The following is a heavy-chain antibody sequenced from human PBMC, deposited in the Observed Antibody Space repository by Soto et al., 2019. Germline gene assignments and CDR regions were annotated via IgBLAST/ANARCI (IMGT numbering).Heavy chain of an antibody. J-gene: IGHJ3*02. CDR3: ASSAHMDALEI. V-gene: IGHV4-30-4*01. CDR2: IYYSGST. Sequence: QGQLQESGPGVVRPSQTLSLTCTVSGASISSGDHYLTWIRQPPGKGLEWIGYIYYSGSTFYNPFLNRRVTLSIDMSKSQFSLTLRSVTAADTAVYYCASSAHMDALEIWGQGRMVSVSS. CDR1: GASISSGDHY. D-gene: IGHD2-21*01.